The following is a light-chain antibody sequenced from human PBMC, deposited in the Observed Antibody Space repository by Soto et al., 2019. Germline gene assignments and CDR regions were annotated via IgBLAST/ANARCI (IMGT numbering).Light chain of an antibody. J-gene: IGKJ5*01. V-gene: IGKV3D-15*01. CDR2: GAS. CDR1: QSVRTN. CDR3: HQYNKWPEEIT. Sequence: ETLMTQSQAPLSVSPGERATLSCRASQSVRTNLAWYQQKPGQAPRLLIYGASSRATGIPARLSGSGSGKEFTLTLSSLQPEASGVSYCHQYNKWPEEITFGQGTRLEIK.